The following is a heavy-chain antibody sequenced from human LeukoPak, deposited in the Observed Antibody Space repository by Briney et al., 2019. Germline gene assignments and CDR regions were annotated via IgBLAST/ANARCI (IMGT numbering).Heavy chain of an antibody. Sequence: VGSLRLSCAASGFTFSDYYMSWIRQAPGKGLEWVSYISSSGSTIYYADSVKGRFTISRDNAKNSLYLQMNSLRAEDTAVYYCARAMSAWGVAFDIWGQGTMVTVSS. V-gene: IGHV3-11*04. CDR3: ARAMSAWGVAFDI. J-gene: IGHJ3*02. D-gene: IGHD3-16*01. CDR1: GFTFSDYY. CDR2: ISSSGSTI.